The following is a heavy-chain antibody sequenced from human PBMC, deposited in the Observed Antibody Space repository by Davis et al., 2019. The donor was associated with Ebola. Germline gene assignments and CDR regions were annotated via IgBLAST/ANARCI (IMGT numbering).Heavy chain of an antibody. CDR2: ISGSGGST. CDR3: ARDPVAAADAFDI. V-gene: IGHV3-23*01. D-gene: IGHD6-13*01. Sequence: GESLKISCAASGFTFSSYGMHWVRQAPGKGLEWVSAISGSGGSTYYADSVKGRFTISRDNSKNTLYLQMNSLRAEDTAVYYCARDPVAAADAFDIWGQGTMVTVSS. J-gene: IGHJ3*02. CDR1: GFTFSSYG.